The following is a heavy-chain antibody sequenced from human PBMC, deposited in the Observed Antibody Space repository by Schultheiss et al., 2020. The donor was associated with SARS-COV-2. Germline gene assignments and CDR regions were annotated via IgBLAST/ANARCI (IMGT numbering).Heavy chain of an antibody. CDR3: ASSSSYGELWYFDY. CDR1: GYTFTGYY. Sequence: KISCKASGYTFTGYYMHWVRQAPGQGLEWMGWINPNSGGTNYAQKFQGRVTMTRDTSISTAYMELSRLRSDDTAVYYCASSSSYGELWYFDYWGQGTLVTVSS. CDR2: INPNSGGT. D-gene: IGHD2-2*01. J-gene: IGHJ4*02. V-gene: IGHV1-2*02.